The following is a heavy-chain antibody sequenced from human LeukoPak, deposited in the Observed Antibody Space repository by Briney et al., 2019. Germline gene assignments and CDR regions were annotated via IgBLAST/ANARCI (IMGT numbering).Heavy chain of an antibody. Sequence: ASVKVSCKVSGYTLTELSMHWVRQAPGKGLEWMGGFDPEDGETIYAQKFQGRVTMTVDTSTDTAYMELSSLRSEDTAVYYCATGVLRFLEWSQQGDYWGQGTLVTVSS. D-gene: IGHD3-3*01. CDR2: FDPEDGET. CDR3: ATGVLRFLEWSQQGDY. V-gene: IGHV1-24*01. J-gene: IGHJ4*02. CDR1: GYTLTELS.